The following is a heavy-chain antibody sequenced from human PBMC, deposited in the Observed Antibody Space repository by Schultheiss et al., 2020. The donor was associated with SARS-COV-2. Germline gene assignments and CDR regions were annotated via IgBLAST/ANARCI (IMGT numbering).Heavy chain of an antibody. J-gene: IGHJ4*02. D-gene: IGHD3-10*01. CDR3: ARHVGGSGPSS. V-gene: IGHV4-59*08. CDR1: GYSISSGYY. CDR2: IYYSGST. Sequence: SQTLSLTCAVSGYSISSGYYWSWIRQPPGKGLEWIGYIYYSGSTNYNPSLKSRVTISVDTSKNQFSLKLSSVTAADTAVYYCARHVGGSGPSSWGQGTLVTVSS.